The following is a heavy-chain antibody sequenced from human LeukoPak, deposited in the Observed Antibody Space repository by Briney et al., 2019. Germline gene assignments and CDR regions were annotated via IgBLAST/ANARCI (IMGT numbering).Heavy chain of an antibody. CDR3: ARLRYYYGSGSQPLGAFDI. Sequence: GGSLRLSCAASGFTFSSYWMSWVRQAPGKGLEWVANIKQDGSEKYYVDSVKGRFTISRDNAKNSLYLQMNSLRAEDTAVYYCARLRYYYGSGSQPLGAFDIWGQGTMITVSS. V-gene: IGHV3-7*01. J-gene: IGHJ3*02. D-gene: IGHD3-10*01. CDR2: IKQDGSEK. CDR1: GFTFSSYW.